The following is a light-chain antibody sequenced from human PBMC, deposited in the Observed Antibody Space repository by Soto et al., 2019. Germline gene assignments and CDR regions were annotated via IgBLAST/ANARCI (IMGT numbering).Light chain of an antibody. Sequence: QSALTQPASVSGSPGQSMTISCTGTNSDVGGYNYVSWYQQHPGKAPKLMIYDVFYRPSGVSNRFSGSKSGNTASLTISGLQAEDEADYYCSSYTSSSTVVFGGGTKLTVL. J-gene: IGLJ2*01. CDR3: SSYTSSSTVV. CDR2: DVF. CDR1: NSDVGGYNY. V-gene: IGLV2-14*01.